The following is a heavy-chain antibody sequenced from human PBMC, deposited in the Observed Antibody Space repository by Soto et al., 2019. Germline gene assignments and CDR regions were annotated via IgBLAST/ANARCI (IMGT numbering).Heavy chain of an antibody. CDR2: MNNIGRT. J-gene: IGHJ5*02. CDR3: AGSFCRDAVRCNWFDP. Sequence: QVQLQESGPGLVKPSETLSLTCTVSGAFSSTYYWSWIRQPPGKGLEWIGYMNNIGRTNYNPPLKSRVTISLDTSKNQFSLKLSSVIAADTAVYYCAGSFCRDAVRCNWFDPWGLGTLVTASS. D-gene: IGHD2-8*01. V-gene: IGHV4-59*01. CDR1: GAFSSTYY.